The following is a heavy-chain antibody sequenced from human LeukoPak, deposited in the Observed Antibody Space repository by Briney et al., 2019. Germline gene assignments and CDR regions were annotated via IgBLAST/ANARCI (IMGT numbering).Heavy chain of an antibody. CDR1: GFTFDDYA. CDR3: ARARGRFLEWLSAYFDY. V-gene: IGHV3-20*04. Sequence: GGSLRLSCAASGFTFDDYAMSWVRQAPGKGLEWVSGINWNGGSTGYADSVKGRFTISRDNAKNSLYLQMNSLRAEDTALYYCARARGRFLEWLSAYFDYWGQGTLVTVSS. J-gene: IGHJ4*02. D-gene: IGHD3-3*01. CDR2: INWNGGST.